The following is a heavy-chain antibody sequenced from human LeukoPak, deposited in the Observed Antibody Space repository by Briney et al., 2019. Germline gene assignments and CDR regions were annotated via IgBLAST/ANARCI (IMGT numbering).Heavy chain of an antibody. CDR1: GGPISSYY. CDR2: IYYSGST. J-gene: IGHJ5*02. CDR3: ATEGDGYNYNWFDP. Sequence: PSETLSLTCTVSGGPISSYYWSWIRQPPGKGLEWIGYIYYSGSTNYNPSLKSRVTISVDTSKNQFSLKLSSVTAADTAVYYCATEGDGYNYNWFDPWGQGTLVTVSS. D-gene: IGHD5-24*01. V-gene: IGHV4-59*01.